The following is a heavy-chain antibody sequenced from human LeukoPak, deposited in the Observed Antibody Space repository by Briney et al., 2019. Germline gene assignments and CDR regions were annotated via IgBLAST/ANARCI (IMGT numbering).Heavy chain of an antibody. CDR3: ARGDPIYDFWSGGDY. J-gene: IGHJ4*02. V-gene: IGHV3-48*03. CDR1: GFTFSTYE. D-gene: IGHD3-3*01. CDR2: ISSSGSTI. Sequence: GGSLRLSCAASGFTFSTYEMTWVRQSPGKGLEWVSYISSSGSTIYYADSVKGRFTISRDNARNSLYLQMNSLRAEDTAVYYCARGDPIYDFWSGGDYWGQGSLVTVSS.